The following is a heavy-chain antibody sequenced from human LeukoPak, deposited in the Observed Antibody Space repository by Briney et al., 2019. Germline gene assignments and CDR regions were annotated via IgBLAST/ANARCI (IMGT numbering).Heavy chain of an antibody. CDR3: AKLGLWPRPYYFDY. D-gene: IGHD2-21*01. CDR2: ISGSGGST. CDR1: GFTFGNYG. Sequence: GGSLRLSCAASGFTFGNYGLAWVRHAPGKGLEWVSAISGSGGSTYYADSVKGRFTISRDNSKNTLYLQMNSLRAEDTAVYYCAKLGLWPRPYYFDYWGQGTLVTVSS. J-gene: IGHJ4*02. V-gene: IGHV3-23*01.